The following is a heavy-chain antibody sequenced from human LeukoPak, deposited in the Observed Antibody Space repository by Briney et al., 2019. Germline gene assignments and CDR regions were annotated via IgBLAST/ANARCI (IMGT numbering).Heavy chain of an antibody. V-gene: IGHV4-59*08. Sequence: SETLSLTCTVSGGSISNYYWSWIRQPPGKGLEWIGNIYDSGSTNYNPSLKSRVTISVDTSKNQFSLKLSSVTAADTAVYYCARFSSIAAAFDYWGQGTLVTVSS. CDR3: ARFSSIAAAFDY. J-gene: IGHJ4*02. CDR1: GGSISNYY. CDR2: IYDSGST. D-gene: IGHD6-13*01.